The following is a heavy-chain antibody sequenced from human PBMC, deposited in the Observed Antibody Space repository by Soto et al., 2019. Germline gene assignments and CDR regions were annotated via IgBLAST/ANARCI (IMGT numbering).Heavy chain of an antibody. D-gene: IGHD3-3*01. J-gene: IGHJ6*02. V-gene: IGHV3-53*01. CDR1: EFTVSSNY. CDR3: ARGATYYDFWSGHYTSYTYYGMDV. CDR2: IDTAGRA. Sequence: EVQLVESGGGLIQPGGSLRVSCAASEFTVSSNYMTWVRQAPGKGLEWVSVIDTAGRANYAESVKDRFTNSRDNSKNTLYLQMNSLRVEDTAVYYCARGATYYDFWSGHYTSYTYYGMDVWGQGTTVTVS.